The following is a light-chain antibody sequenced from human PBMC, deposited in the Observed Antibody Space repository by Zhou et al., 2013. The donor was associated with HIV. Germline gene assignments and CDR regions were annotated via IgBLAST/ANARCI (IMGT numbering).Light chain of an antibody. CDR1: QSVSSY. J-gene: IGKJ2*01. CDR2: DAS. V-gene: IGKV3-11*01. CDR3: QHYGDSPPNT. Sequence: EIVLTQSPATLSLSPGERATLSCRASQSVSSYLAWYQQKPGQAPRLLIYDASNRATGIPARFSGSGSGTDFTLTISRLEPEDFAVYYCQHYGDSPPNTFGQGTKLEI.